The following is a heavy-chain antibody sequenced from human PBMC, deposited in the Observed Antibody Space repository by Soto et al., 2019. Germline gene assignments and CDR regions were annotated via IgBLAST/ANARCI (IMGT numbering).Heavy chain of an antibody. CDR2: IIPIFGTA. CDR3: ASGRVVASYYYYYGMDV. D-gene: IGHD5-12*01. J-gene: IGHJ6*02. Sequence: SVKVSCKASGGTFSSYAISWVRQAPGQGLEWMGGIIPIFGTANYAQKFQGRVTITADESTSTAYMELSSLRSEDTAVYYCASGRVVASYYYYYGMDVWGQGTTVTVSS. CDR1: GGTFSSYA. V-gene: IGHV1-69*13.